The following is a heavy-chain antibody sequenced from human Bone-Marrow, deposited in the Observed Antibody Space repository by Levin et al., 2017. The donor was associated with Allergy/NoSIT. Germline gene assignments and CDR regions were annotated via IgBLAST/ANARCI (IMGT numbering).Heavy chain of an antibody. D-gene: IGHD2-2*01. CDR1: GGSISSGGYY. Sequence: SETLSLTCTVSGGSISSGGYYWSWIRQHPGKGLEWIGYIYYSGSTYYNPSLKSRVTISVDTSKNQFSLKLSSVTAADTAVYYCALVPAARYGMDVWGQGTTVTVSS. V-gene: IGHV4-31*03. CDR2: IYYSGST. J-gene: IGHJ6*02. CDR3: ALVPAARYGMDV.